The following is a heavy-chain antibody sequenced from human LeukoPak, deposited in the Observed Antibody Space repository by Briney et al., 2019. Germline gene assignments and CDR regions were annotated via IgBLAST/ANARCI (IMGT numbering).Heavy chain of an antibody. V-gene: IGHV4-34*01. CDR3: ARGTSYSSSWRRRHPLLDY. CDR2: INHSGST. Sequence: SETLSLTCAVYGGSFSGYYWSWIRQPPGKGLEWIGEINHSGSTNYNPSLKSRVTISVDTSKNQFSLKLSSVTAADTAVYYCARGTSYSSSWRRRHPLLDYWGQGTLVTVSS. CDR1: GGSFSGYY. J-gene: IGHJ4*02. D-gene: IGHD6-13*01.